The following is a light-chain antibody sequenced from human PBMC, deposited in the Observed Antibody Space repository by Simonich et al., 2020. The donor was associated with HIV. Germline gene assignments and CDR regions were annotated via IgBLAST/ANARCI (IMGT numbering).Light chain of an antibody. V-gene: IGKV3-15*01. Sequence: EIVMTQSPATLSVSPGERATLSCSASQSVSGNLAWYQQKPGQAPRLLIYGASTRATDIPARFSGSGSGTEFSLTISRMQSEDFAIYYCQQYDSWPMYTFGQGTKLEIK. CDR3: QQYDSWPMYT. J-gene: IGKJ2*01. CDR2: GAS. CDR1: QSVSGN.